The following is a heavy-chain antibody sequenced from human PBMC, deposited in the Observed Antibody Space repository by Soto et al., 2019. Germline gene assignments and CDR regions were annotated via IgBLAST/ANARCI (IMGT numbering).Heavy chain of an antibody. CDR2: ISYDGSNK. CDR1: VFIFSSYG. V-gene: IGHV3-30*18. D-gene: IGHD3-22*01. CDR3: AKCDYYDSSGYYRYYYGMDV. J-gene: IGHJ6*02. Sequence: GGSLRLSCGASVFIFSSYGMHWVRQAPGKGLEWVAVISYDGSNKYYADSVKGRFTLSRDNSKNTLYLQMNSLRAEDTAVYYCAKCDYYDSSGYYRYYYGMDVWGQGTTVTVSS.